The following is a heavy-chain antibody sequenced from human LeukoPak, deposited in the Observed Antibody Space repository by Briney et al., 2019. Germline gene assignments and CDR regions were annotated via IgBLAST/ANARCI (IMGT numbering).Heavy chain of an antibody. Sequence: QAGGSLRLSCAASGFTFSNYGMHWVRQAPGKGLEWVAAIWYDGSNTYYADSVKGRFTLSRDNSKNTLYLQMNSLRVEDTAVYYCAKGTDIVVVVAAVDYWGQGTLVTVSS. CDR3: AKGTDIVVVVAAVDY. CDR1: GFTFSNYG. J-gene: IGHJ4*02. V-gene: IGHV3-33*03. CDR2: IWYDGSNT. D-gene: IGHD2-15*01.